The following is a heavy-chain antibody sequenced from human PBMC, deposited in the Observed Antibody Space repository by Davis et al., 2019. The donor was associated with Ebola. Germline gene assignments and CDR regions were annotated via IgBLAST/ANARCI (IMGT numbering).Heavy chain of an antibody. CDR1: GFTFSHYG. Sequence: GESLKISCVVSGFTFSHYGMHWVRQAPGKGLQWVAFISFNGNNLYYSDSVRGRFTISRDNAKNTLYLQIDSLRPEDTATYYCARERYLQTFPTIDYWGQGTLVSVSS. CDR3: ARERYLQTFPTIDY. V-gene: IGHV3-30*03. J-gene: IGHJ4*02. CDR2: ISFNGNNL. D-gene: IGHD2-21*01.